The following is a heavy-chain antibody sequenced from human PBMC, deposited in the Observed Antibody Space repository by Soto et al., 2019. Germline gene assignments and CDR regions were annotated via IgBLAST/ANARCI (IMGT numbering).Heavy chain of an antibody. CDR1: GFTFSSYA. CDR2: ISGSGGST. CDR3: AKSETGGYSSSWYYFDY. Sequence: QPGGSLRLSCAASGFTFSSYAMSWVRQAPGKGLEWVSAISGSGGSTYYADSVKGRFTISRDNSKNTLYLQMNSLRAEDTTVYYCAKSETGGYSSSWYYFDYWGQGTLVTVSS. J-gene: IGHJ4*02. D-gene: IGHD6-13*01. V-gene: IGHV3-23*01.